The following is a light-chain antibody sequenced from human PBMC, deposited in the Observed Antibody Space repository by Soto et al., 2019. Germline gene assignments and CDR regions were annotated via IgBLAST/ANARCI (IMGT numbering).Light chain of an antibody. CDR1: QDIQNA. V-gene: IGKV1-39*01. CDR2: AAS. J-gene: IGKJ1*01. Sequence: DIQMTQCPSSLSACVGDRVSITFLASQDIQNALGWYQQKPGKAPKLLIYAASSLQSGVPSRFSGSGSGTDFTLTISSLQPEDFATYYCQQSYSTPQTFGQGTKVDIK. CDR3: QQSYSTPQT.